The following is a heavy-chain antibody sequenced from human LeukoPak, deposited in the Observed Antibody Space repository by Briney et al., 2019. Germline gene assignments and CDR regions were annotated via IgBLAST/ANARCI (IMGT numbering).Heavy chain of an antibody. D-gene: IGHD3-22*01. V-gene: IGHV3-11*01. CDR1: GFTFSDYF. CDR3: TRLGYNYDTSGNY. Sequence: GGSLRLSCAASGFTFSDYFMSWIRQAPGKGLEWVSYIISSGSIIYYADSVKGRFTISRDNAKNSLYLQMNSLRAEDTAVYYCTRLGYNYDTSGNYWGQGTLVTVSS. CDR2: IISSGSII. J-gene: IGHJ4*02.